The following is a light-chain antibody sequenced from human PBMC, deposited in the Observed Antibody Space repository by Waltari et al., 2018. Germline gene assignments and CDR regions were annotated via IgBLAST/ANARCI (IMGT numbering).Light chain of an antibody. CDR1: QSVSRS. V-gene: IGKV3-20*01. Sequence: DIVLTQSPGTLSLSPGERATLPCRASQSVSRSLACYQQKPGQAPSLHIYGASNRADGIPDRFSGSGSGTDFSLTISRLEPEDFAVYYCQHYVRLPATFGQGTKVEIK. J-gene: IGKJ1*01. CDR3: QHYVRLPAT. CDR2: GAS.